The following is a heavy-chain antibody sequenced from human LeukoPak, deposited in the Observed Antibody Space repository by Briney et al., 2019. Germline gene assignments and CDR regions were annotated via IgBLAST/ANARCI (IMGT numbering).Heavy chain of an antibody. D-gene: IGHD3-16*01. CDR1: GLTFSNYW. V-gene: IGHV3-7*03. CDR3: ARDGFGTGSN. J-gene: IGHJ4*02. CDR2: IKQDGSEK. Sequence: PGGSLRLSCAASGLTFSNYWMDWVRQAPGKGLEWGANIKQDGSEKNYVDSVKGRFIISRDNAKNSLYLQMDTLRADDTAVYSCARDGFGTGSNWGQGTLVTVSS.